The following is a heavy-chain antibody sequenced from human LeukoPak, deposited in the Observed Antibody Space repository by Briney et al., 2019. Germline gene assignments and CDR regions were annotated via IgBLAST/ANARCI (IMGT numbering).Heavy chain of an antibody. CDR3: ARDGMRYSYGQTFDY. D-gene: IGHD5-18*01. CDR1: GGSISSSNW. Sequence: SGTLSLTCAVSGGSISSSNWWSWVRQPPGKGLEWIGEIYHSGSTNYNPSLKSRVTISVDTSKNQFSLKLSSVTAADTAVYYCARDGMRYSYGQTFDYWGQGTLVTVSS. CDR2: IYHSGST. J-gene: IGHJ4*02. V-gene: IGHV4-4*02.